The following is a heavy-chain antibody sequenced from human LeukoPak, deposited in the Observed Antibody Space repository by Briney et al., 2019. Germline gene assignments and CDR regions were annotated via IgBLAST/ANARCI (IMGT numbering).Heavy chain of an antibody. CDR2: ISSSSSYI. Sequence: GVSLRLSCAASGFTFSSYSMNWVRQAPGKGLEWVSSISSSSSYIYYADSVKGRFTISRDNAKNSLYLQMNSLRAEDTAVYYCARDRRSYCSSTSCYTEYYFDYWGQGTLVTVSS. D-gene: IGHD2-2*02. CDR3: ARDRRSYCSSTSCYTEYYFDY. CDR1: GFTFSSYS. J-gene: IGHJ4*02. V-gene: IGHV3-21*01.